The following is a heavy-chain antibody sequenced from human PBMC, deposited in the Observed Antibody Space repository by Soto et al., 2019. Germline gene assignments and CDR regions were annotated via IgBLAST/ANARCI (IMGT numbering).Heavy chain of an antibody. V-gene: IGHV3-7*01. CDR3: SPSLDY. Sequence: PGVSLRLSCAASGFTFSSYWMDWVRQAPGKGLEWVANINQDGSEKHYVDSVKGRFTISRDNAKNSLYLQMSSLTAEDSALYYCSPSLDYWGQGTLVTVSS. CDR1: GFTFSSYW. CDR2: INQDGSEK. J-gene: IGHJ4*02.